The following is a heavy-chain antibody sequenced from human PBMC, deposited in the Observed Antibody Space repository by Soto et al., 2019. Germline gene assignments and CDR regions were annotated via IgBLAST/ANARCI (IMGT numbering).Heavy chain of an antibody. CDR2: INAGNGNT. CDR3: ASSWELHPDKNYYYYYGMDV. D-gene: IGHD1-26*01. Sequence: ASVKVSCKASGYTFTSYAMHWVRQAPGQRLEWMGWINAGNGNTKYSQKFQGRVTITRDTSASTAYMELSSLRSEDTAVYYFASSWELHPDKNYYYYYGMDVWGQGTTVTVSS. V-gene: IGHV1-3*01. J-gene: IGHJ6*02. CDR1: GYTFTSYA.